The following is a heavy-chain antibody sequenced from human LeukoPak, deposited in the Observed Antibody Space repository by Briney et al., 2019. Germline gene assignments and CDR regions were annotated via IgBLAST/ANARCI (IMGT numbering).Heavy chain of an antibody. D-gene: IGHD6-19*01. CDR3: AKESSGGWYFDY. V-gene: IGHV3-7*03. CDR1: GVTFSSYW. CDR2: IKQDGSEK. Sequence: GGSLRLSCATSGVTFSSYWMSWVRQAPGKGLEWVANIKQDGSEKNYVDSVKGRFTISRDNSKNSLYLQMNSLRAEDTAVYYCAKESSGGWYFDYWGQGTLVTVSS. J-gene: IGHJ4*02.